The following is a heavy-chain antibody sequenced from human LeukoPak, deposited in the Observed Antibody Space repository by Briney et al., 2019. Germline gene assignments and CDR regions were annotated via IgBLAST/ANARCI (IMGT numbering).Heavy chain of an antibody. CDR2: MIPNLGIA. J-gene: IGHJ4*02. D-gene: IGHD5-24*01. CDR3: AKRLRDGYNVAVDY. CDR1: GGTFSSYT. V-gene: IGHV1-69*02. Sequence: ASVKVSCKASGGTFSSYTISWVRQAPGQGLEWMGRMIPNLGIANYAQKFQGRVTITADKSTSTAYMELSSLRSEDTAVYYCAKRLRDGYNVAVDYWGQGTLVTVSS.